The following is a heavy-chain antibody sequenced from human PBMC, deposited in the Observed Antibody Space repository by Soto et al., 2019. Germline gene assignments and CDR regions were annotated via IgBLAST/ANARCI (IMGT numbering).Heavy chain of an antibody. CDR2: MSDTGSSH. Sequence: SLRLSCVGSGFTFSSYGMHWVRQAPGTGLECVAVMSDTGSSHYYAASVEGRFTISRENSKNTLSLHMDRLRVEDTAVYYCAKDRGGDCPDNSCYFGADYWGQGTPVTVSS. D-gene: IGHD2-2*01. CDR1: GFTFSSYG. J-gene: IGHJ4*02. V-gene: IGHV3-30*18. CDR3: AKDRGGDCPDNSCYFGADY.